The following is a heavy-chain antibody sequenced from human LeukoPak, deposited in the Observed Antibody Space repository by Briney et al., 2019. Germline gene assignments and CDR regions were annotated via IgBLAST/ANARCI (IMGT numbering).Heavy chain of an antibody. Sequence: SETLSLTCTVSGGSISSYYWSWIRQPPGKGLEWIGYIYYSGSTNYNPSLKSRVTISVDTSKNQFSLKLSSVTAADTAVYYCAGDSDCSGGSCYFDYWGQGTLVTVSS. J-gene: IGHJ4*02. CDR3: AGDSDCSGGSCYFDY. CDR1: GGSISSYY. CDR2: IYYSGST. V-gene: IGHV4-59*01. D-gene: IGHD2-15*01.